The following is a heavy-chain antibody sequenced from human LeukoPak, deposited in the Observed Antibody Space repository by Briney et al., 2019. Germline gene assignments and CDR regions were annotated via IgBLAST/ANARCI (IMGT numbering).Heavy chain of an antibody. Sequence: PGGSLRLSCAASGFTFSSYSMNWVRQAPGKGLEWVSSISSSGSYIYYADSVKGRFTISRDNAKNSLYLQMNSLRAEDTAVYYCALLGYYDSSGYYPDYWGQGTLVTVSS. CDR3: ALLGYYDSSGYYPDY. J-gene: IGHJ4*02. CDR1: GFTFSSYS. V-gene: IGHV3-21*01. D-gene: IGHD3-22*01. CDR2: ISSSGSYI.